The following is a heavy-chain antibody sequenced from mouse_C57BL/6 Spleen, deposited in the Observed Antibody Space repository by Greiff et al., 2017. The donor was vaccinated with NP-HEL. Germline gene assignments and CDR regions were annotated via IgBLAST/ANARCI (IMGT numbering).Heavy chain of an antibody. CDR3: ARAYYSNYYFDY. V-gene: IGHV1-22*01. CDR2: INPNNGGT. CDR1: GYTFTDYN. J-gene: IGHJ2*01. Sequence: EVQLQQSGPELVKPGASVKMSCKASGYTFTDYNMHWVKQSHGKSLEWIGYINPNNGGTSYNQKFKGKATLTVNKSSSTAYMELRSLTSEDSAVYYCARAYYSNYYFDYWGQGTTLTVSS. D-gene: IGHD2-5*01.